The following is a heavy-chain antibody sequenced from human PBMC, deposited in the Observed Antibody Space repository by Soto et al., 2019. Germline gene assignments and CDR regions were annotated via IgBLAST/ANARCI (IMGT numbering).Heavy chain of an antibody. CDR2: ISGSGGST. D-gene: IGHD6-19*01. CDR1: GFTFSSYA. V-gene: IGHV3-23*01. Sequence: GGSLSLSCAASGFTFSSYAMSWVRQAPGNGLEWVSAISGSGGSTYYADSVKGRFTISRDNSRNTLYLQMNSLRAEDTAVYYCAKTVAAPRGWFDPWGQGTLVTVSS. J-gene: IGHJ5*02. CDR3: AKTVAAPRGWFDP.